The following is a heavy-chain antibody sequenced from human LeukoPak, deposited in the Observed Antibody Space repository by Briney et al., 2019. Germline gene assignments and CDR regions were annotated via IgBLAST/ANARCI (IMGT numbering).Heavy chain of an antibody. CDR1: GGSISSYY. Sequence: MSSETLSLTCTVSGGSISSYYWSWIRQPAGKGLEWIGRIYTSGSTNYNPSLKSRVTISVDTSKNQFSLKLSSVTAADTAVYYCARGGLRRNSYGLDYWGQGTLVTVSS. CDR3: ARGGLRRNSYGLDY. D-gene: IGHD5-18*01. CDR2: IYTSGST. V-gene: IGHV4-4*07. J-gene: IGHJ4*02.